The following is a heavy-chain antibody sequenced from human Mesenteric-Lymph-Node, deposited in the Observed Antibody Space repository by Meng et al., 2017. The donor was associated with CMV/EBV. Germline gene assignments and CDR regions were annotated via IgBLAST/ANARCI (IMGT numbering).Heavy chain of an antibody. CDR2: IKSKTDGGTT. CDR1: GFTFSNAW. CDR3: TLLPLRTKFTNKFDY. Sequence: GESLKISCAASGFTFSNAWMTWVRQAPGKGLEWVGRIKSKTDGGTTDFAAPVKGRFTISRDDSKTTLYLQMNSLKTEDTAVYYCTLLPLRTKFTNKFDYWGQGTLVTVSS. D-gene: IGHD5/OR15-5a*01. J-gene: IGHJ4*02. V-gene: IGHV3-15*01.